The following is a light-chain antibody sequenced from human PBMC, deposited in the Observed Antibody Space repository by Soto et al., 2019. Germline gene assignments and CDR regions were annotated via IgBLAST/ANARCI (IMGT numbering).Light chain of an antibody. J-gene: IGKJ1*01. CDR1: QSVSSN. V-gene: IGKV3-15*01. CDR3: QQYNKWPQT. CDR2: GAS. Sequence: EIVMTQPPATLSVSPGERATLSCRASQSVSSNLAWYQQKPGQAPRLLIYGASTRATGIPASFTGSGSGTEFTLTISSLQSEDIAVYYCQQYNKWPQTFGQGTKVDIK.